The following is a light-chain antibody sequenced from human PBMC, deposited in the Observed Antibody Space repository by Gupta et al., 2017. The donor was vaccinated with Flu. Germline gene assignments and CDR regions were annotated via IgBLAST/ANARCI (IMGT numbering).Light chain of an antibody. Sequence: DVVMTQSPLFLSVTLGQTASISCRSSQSLVYSDGNTYLNWFNQRPGQAPRRLFYKVSYRDSGVPARFSGRALGIDFTLKISSVEAEDVGFYYCRQYTHWPPLTFGQGTKVEIK. CDR1: QSLVYSDGNTY. V-gene: IGKV2-30*01. CDR3: RQYTHWPPLT. CDR2: KVS. J-gene: IGKJ1*01.